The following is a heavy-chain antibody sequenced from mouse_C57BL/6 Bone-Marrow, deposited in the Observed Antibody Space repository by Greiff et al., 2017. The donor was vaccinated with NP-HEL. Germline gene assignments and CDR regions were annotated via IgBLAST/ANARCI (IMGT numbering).Heavy chain of an antibody. CDR3: EGQGVYYGSRYCAMDY. CDR2: ISSGGSYT. D-gene: IGHD1-1*01. V-gene: IGHV5-6*01. Sequence: EVQLVESGGDLVKPGGSLKLSCAASGFTFSSYGMSWVRQTPDKRLEWVATISSGGSYTYYPDSVKGRFTISRDNAKNTLYLQMSSLKSEDTAMYYCEGQGVYYGSRYCAMDYWGQGTSVTVSS. CDR1: GFTFSSYG. J-gene: IGHJ4*01.